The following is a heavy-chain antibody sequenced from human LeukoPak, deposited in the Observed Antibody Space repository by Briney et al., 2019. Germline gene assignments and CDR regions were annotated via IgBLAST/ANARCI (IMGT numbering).Heavy chain of an antibody. CDR1: GFTFSSYA. CDR3: ARDLANAFDI. V-gene: IGHV3-23*01. CDR2: ISGSGGST. Sequence: PGGSLTLSCSASGFTFSSYAMSWVRHAPGKGLEWVSAISGSGGSTYHADSVKGRFTISRDNAKNSLYLQMNSLRAEDTAVYHCARDLANAFDIWGQGTMVTVSS. J-gene: IGHJ3*02.